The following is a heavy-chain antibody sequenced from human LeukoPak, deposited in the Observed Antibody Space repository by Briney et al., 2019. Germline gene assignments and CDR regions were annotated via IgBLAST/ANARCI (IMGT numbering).Heavy chain of an antibody. D-gene: IGHD2-15*01. V-gene: IGHV3-21*01. CDR3: ARVLSGHCTGGTCYAFDF. CDR1: GLTFSSDR. J-gene: IGHJ4*02. CDR2: IVGSSSFI. Sequence: PAGSLRLSCAASGLTFSSDRMNWVRQAPGKGLEWVSSIVGSSSFIYYADSVRGRFTISRDNAKNSLYLQMNSLRAEDTAVYYCARVLSGHCTGGTCYAFDFRGQGTLVTVST.